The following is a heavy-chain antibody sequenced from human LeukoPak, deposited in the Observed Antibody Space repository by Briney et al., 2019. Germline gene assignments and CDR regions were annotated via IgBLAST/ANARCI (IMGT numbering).Heavy chain of an antibody. CDR3: AVSLRYNWFDP. CDR2: IKQDGSEK. V-gene: IGHV3-7*01. Sequence: GGSLRLSCAASGFTFSSYWMSWVRQAPGKGLEWVANIKQDGSEKYYVDSVKGRFTISRDNAKNSLYLQMNSLRAEDTAVYYCAVSLRYNWFDPWGQGTLVTVSS. J-gene: IGHJ5*02. CDR1: GFTFSSYW.